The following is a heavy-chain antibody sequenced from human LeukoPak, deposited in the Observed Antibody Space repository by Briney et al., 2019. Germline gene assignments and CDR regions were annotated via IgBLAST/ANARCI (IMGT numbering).Heavy chain of an antibody. D-gene: IGHD7-27*01. J-gene: IGHJ4*02. CDR2: IKPDSGDT. Sequence: ASVKVSCKASGYIVIGYYIHWVRQAPGQGLEWMGWIKPDSGDTNYVQRFQGRVTMTRDTSISTAYMGLSSLRSDDTAVYYCARFAQDWGTFDNWGQGTLVTVSS. CDR1: GYIVIGYY. V-gene: IGHV1-2*02. CDR3: ARFAQDWGTFDN.